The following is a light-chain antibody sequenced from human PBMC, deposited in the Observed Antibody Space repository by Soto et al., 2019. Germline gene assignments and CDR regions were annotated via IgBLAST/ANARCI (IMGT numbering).Light chain of an antibody. CDR1: QSVTSNY. Sequence: EIVLTQSPGTLSLSPGERATLSCRASQSVTSNYLAWYQQRPGQAPRLLISGASSRATGIPDRFSGSGSGTDFTLTISRREPEDFAVYYCQQYGRLPRTFGQGTKVEVK. V-gene: IGKV3-20*01. CDR3: QQYGRLPRT. CDR2: GAS. J-gene: IGKJ1*01.